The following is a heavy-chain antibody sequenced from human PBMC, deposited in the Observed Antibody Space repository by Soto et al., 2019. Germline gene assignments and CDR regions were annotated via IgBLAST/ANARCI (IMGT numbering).Heavy chain of an antibody. V-gene: IGHV3-23*01. CDR3: AKPPPFWSGYYRYFDY. D-gene: IGHD3-3*01. J-gene: IGHJ4*02. CDR1: GFTFSSYA. CDR2: ISGSGGST. Sequence: GGSLRLSCAASGFTFSSYAMSWVRQAPGKGLEWVSAISGSGGSTYYADSVKGRFTISRDNSKNTLYLQMDSLRAEDTAVYYCAKPPPFWSGYYRYFDYWGQGTLVTVSS.